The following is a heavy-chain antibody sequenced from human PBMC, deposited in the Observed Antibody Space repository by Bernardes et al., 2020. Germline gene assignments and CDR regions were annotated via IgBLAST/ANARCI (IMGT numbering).Heavy chain of an antibody. J-gene: IGHJ2*01. V-gene: IGHV3-7*01. CDR1: GFTFSDYW. CDR3: ARSWGHGYWYFDL. D-gene: IGHD7-27*01. Sequence: GGSLRLSCAASGFTFSDYWMSWVRQAPGKGLEWVANIKQDASEKYYVDSVKGRFTISRDNAKNSLYLRMNSLRAEDTAVYYCARSWGHGYWYFDLWGRGTLVTVSS. CDR2: IKQDASEK.